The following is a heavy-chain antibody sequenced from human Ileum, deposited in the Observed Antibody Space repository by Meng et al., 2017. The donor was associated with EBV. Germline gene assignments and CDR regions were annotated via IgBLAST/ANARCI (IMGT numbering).Heavy chain of an antibody. CDR2: IFHIGST. J-gene: IGHJ4*02. CDR1: GGSVISNNW. V-gene: IGHV4-4*02. CDR3: AKVSLTGTFYDH. Sequence: VHLEESGPRLGKPSGTLSLPCAVSGGSVISNNWWSWVRQPPGKGLEWIGEIFHIGSTNNSPSLKSRVTISVDNSKNQFSLSLTSVTAADTAIYYCAKVSLTGTFYDHWGQGILVTVSS. D-gene: IGHD3-9*01.